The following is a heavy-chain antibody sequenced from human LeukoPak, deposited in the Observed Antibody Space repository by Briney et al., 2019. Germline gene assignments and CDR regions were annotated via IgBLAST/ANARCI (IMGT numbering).Heavy chain of an antibody. CDR3: VKILGYSSGWDFDY. J-gene: IGHJ4*02. CDR1: GFTFSSYA. D-gene: IGHD6-19*01. CDR2: ISSNGGST. Sequence: GGSLRLSCSASGFTFSSYAMHWVRQAPGKGLEYVSAISSNGGSTYYADSVKGRFTISRDNSKNTLYLQMSSPRAEDTAVYYCVKILGYSSGWDFDYWGQGTLVTVSS. V-gene: IGHV3-64D*09.